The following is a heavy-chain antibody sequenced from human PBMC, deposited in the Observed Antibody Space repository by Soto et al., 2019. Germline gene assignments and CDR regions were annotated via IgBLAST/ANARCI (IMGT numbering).Heavy chain of an antibody. CDR1: GVSLSTSGMC. CDR3: ARAPYYYYGMDV. CDR2: IDWDDDK. J-gene: IGHJ6*02. Sequence: SGPTLVNPTQPLTLTCTFSGVSLSTSGMCVSWIRQPPGKALEWLALIDWDDDKYYSTSLKTRLTISKVTSKNQVVLTMTNMDPVDTATYYCARAPYYYYGMDVWGQGTTVTVSS. V-gene: IGHV2-70*01.